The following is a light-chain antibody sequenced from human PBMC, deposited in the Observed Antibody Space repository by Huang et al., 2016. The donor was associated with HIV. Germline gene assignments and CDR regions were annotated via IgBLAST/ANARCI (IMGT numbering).Light chain of an antibody. V-gene: IGKV2-24*01. CDR1: QSLVHSDGNTY. CDR2: TCS. Sequence: EIVMTQTPLSSLVTLGQPASISLRSSQSLVHSDGNTYLKWLLQGPGQPPRLLIYTCSNRFSVVPDIFSGSGAGTAFTLKISMVEADDVGVYYCMQTTRLYTFGQGTKLEI. J-gene: IGKJ2*01. CDR3: MQTTRLYT.